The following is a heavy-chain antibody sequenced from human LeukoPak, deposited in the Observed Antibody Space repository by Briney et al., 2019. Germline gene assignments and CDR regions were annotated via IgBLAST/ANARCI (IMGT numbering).Heavy chain of an antibody. Sequence: PSETLSLTCTVSGGSIGTYYWSWIRQPPGRGLEWIGYVHYSGSTYYNLSLKSRVTISVDTSKNQFSLKLSSVTAADTAVYYCARILDGVRGVTKSFYYYYMDVWGKGTTVTVSS. J-gene: IGHJ6*03. CDR3: ARILDGVRGVTKSFYYYYMDV. D-gene: IGHD3-10*01. V-gene: IGHV4-59*12. CDR1: GGSIGTYY. CDR2: VHYSGST.